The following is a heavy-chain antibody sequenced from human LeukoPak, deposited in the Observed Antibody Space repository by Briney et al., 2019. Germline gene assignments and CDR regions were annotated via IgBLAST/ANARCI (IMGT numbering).Heavy chain of an antibody. J-gene: IGHJ4*02. V-gene: IGHV3-23*01. D-gene: IGHD3-10*01. CDR3: ARVWFGKLLFLDY. Sequence: PGGSLRLSCVASGFTFSTFALNWVRQAPGKGLEGVSAISNSGDNTYYAHSVKGRFTISRDNSKNTLYLQMNSLKFEDTAVYYCARVWFGKLLFLDYWGQGTLVTVSS. CDR2: ISNSGDNT. CDR1: GFTFSTFA.